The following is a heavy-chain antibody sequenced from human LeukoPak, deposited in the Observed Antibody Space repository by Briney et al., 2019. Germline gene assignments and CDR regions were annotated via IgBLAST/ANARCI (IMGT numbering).Heavy chain of an antibody. D-gene: IGHD6-13*01. CDR3: ARASVAAAGDY. Sequence: ASVKVSCKASGYTFTSYYMHGVRQAPGQGLEWMGIINPSGGSTSYAQKFQGRVTMTRDTSTSTVYMELSSLRSEDTAVYYCARASVAAAGDYWGQGTLVTVSS. CDR2: INPSGGST. J-gene: IGHJ4*02. CDR1: GYTFTSYY. V-gene: IGHV1-46*01.